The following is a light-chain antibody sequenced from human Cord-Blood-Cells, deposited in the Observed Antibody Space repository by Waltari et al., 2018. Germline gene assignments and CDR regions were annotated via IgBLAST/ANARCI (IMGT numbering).Light chain of an antibody. V-gene: IGKV3-11*01. CDR1: QSVSSY. Sequence: EIALTQSPATLPLPPGERATLSCRASQSVSSYLAWYQQKPGQAPRLLIYDASNRATGIPARFSGSGSGTDFTLTISSLEPEDFAVYYCQQRSNWPPLTFGGGTKVEIK. CDR3: QQRSNWPPLT. J-gene: IGKJ4*01. CDR2: DAS.